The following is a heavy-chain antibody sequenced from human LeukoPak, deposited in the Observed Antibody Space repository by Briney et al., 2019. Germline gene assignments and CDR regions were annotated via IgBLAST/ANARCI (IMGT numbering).Heavy chain of an antibody. D-gene: IGHD6-13*01. CDR1: GGSISSGSYY. CDR2: IYTSGST. CDR3: ARGRKRIAAAGTNWFDP. V-gene: IGHV4-61*02. J-gene: IGHJ5*02. Sequence: PSETLSLTCTVSGGSISSGSYYWSWIRQPAGKGLEWIGRIYTSGSTNYNPSLKSRVTISVDTSKNQFSLKLSSVTAADTAVYYCARGRKRIAAAGTNWFDPWGQGTLVTVSS.